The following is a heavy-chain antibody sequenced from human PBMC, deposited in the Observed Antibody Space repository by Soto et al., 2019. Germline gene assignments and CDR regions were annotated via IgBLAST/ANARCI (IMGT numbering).Heavy chain of an antibody. V-gene: IGHV4-59*06. CDR1: GGSISTYY. D-gene: IGHD4-17*01. J-gene: IGHJ4*02. Sequence: PSETLSLTCTVSGGSISTYYWSWIRQHPGKGLEWIGYIYYSGSTYYNPSLKSRVTISVDTSKNQFSLKLSSVTAADTAVYYCARDSRVYGGNSGFDYWGQGTLVPSPQ. CDR2: IYYSGST. CDR3: ARDSRVYGGNSGFDY.